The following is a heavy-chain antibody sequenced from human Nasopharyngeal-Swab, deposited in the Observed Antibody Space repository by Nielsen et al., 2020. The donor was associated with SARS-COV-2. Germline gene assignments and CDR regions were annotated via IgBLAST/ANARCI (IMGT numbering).Heavy chain of an antibody. V-gene: IGHV3-7*04. D-gene: IGHD1-1*01. J-gene: IGHJ4*02. CDR3: ARGHNWSFDY. CDR2: IKQDGSEK. CDR1: GFTFSRYW. Sequence: GESLKISCAASGFTFSRYWMNWVRQAPGKGLEWVANIKQDGSEKPHVDSVRGRFTISRDNAKNSVYLQMNSLRAEDTAVYYCARGHNWSFDYWGQGTLVTVSA.